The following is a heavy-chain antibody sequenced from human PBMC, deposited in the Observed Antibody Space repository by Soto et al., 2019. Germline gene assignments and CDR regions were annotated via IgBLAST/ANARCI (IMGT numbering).Heavy chain of an antibody. CDR1: GYTFTSYG. V-gene: IGHV1-18*04. CDR2: ISAYNGNT. Sequence: GASVKVSCKASGYTFTSYGISWVRQAPGQGLEWMGWISAYNGNTNYAQKLQGRVTMTTDTSTSTAYMELRSLRSDDTAVYYCAREDGYCSSTSCPTAWFDPWGQGTLVTVSS. CDR3: AREDGYCSSTSCPTAWFDP. D-gene: IGHD2-2*01. J-gene: IGHJ5*02.